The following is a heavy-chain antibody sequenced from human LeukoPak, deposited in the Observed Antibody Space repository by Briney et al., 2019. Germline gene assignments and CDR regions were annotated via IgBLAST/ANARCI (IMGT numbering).Heavy chain of an antibody. J-gene: IGHJ5*02. CDR2: ISTSGSSV. CDR1: GFTFSSYE. D-gene: IGHD2-2*03. Sequence: GSLRLSCAASGFTFSSYEMNWVRQAPGKGLEWVSYISTSGSSVYYADSVKGRFTISRDNAKNSLYLQMNSLRAEDTAVYYCARGTGYCLDPWGQGTLVTVSS. CDR3: ARGTGYCLDP. V-gene: IGHV3-48*03.